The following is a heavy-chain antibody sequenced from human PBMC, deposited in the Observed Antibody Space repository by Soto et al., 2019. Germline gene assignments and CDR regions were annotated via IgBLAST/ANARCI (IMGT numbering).Heavy chain of an antibody. D-gene: IGHD1-7*01. CDR3: ARRLNGNYYYYYYYGMDV. V-gene: IGHV4-4*02. CDR1: GGSISSSNW. Sequence: SETLSLTCAVSGGSISSSNWWSWVRQPPGKGLEWIGEIYHSGSTNYNPSLKSRVTISVDKSKNQFSLKLSSATAADAAVYYCARRLNGNYYYYYYYGMDVWGQGTTVTVSS. J-gene: IGHJ6*02. CDR2: IYHSGST.